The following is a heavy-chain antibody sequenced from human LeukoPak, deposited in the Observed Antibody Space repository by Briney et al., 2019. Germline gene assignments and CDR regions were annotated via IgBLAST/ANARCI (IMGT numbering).Heavy chain of an antibody. D-gene: IGHD3-22*01. CDR3: ARDLWLGERGLFFFEY. CDR2: MRDDGSEE. Sequence: GGSLRLSCAASGFSFSSYWMSWVRQAPGKGLEWVANMRDDGSEEFYVNSVKGRFTTSRDNAKNSLYLQMDSLRAEDTAVYYCARDLWLGERGLFFFEYWGQGALVTVAS. V-gene: IGHV3-7*01. J-gene: IGHJ4*02. CDR1: GFSFSSYW.